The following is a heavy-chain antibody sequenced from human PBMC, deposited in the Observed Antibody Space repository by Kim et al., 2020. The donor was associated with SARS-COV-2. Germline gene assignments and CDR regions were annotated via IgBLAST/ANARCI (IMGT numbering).Heavy chain of an antibody. J-gene: IGHJ6*02. CDR2: T. CDR3: AREAKPGGLDV. V-gene: IGHV3-74*01. Sequence: TGFGDSVKGRFTISRDSAKNTVFLQMNSLRAEDTAVYYCAREAKPGGLDVWGQGTTVTVSS.